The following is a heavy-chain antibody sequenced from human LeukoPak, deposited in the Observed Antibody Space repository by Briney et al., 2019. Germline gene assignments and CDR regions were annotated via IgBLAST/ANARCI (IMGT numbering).Heavy chain of an antibody. J-gene: IGHJ4*02. D-gene: IGHD2-2*01. V-gene: IGHV4-38-2*01. CDR3: ARSRERICSNPPCYVDLQAT. Sequence: SETLSLTCAVSGYSISSGYYWGWIRQPPGEGLEWIGCIYHSGSTYYNPSLKSRVTISVDTSKNQFSLKLSSVTAADTAMYFCARSRERICSNPPCYVDLQATWGQGTLVTVSP. CDR1: GYSISSGYY. CDR2: IYHSGST.